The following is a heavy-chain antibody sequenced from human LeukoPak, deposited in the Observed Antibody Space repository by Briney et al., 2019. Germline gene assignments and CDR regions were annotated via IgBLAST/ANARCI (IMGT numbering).Heavy chain of an antibody. CDR1: GYGFTSFW. Sequence: GESLKISCKGSGYGFTSFWIGWVRQMPGKGLEYMGIIYPGDCDTRYSPPFQGQVTISVDKSISTAYLQWSSLKASDTAMYYCATDYYDSGSHFDYWGQGTLVTVPS. V-gene: IGHV5-51*01. CDR2: IYPGDCDT. CDR3: ATDYYDSGSHFDY. D-gene: IGHD3-22*01. J-gene: IGHJ4*02.